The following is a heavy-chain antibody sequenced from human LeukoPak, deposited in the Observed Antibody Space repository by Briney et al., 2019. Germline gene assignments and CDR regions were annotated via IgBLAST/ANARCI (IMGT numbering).Heavy chain of an antibody. CDR1: GGSFSTYY. V-gene: IGHV4-34*01. D-gene: IGHD2-2*01. J-gene: IGHJ4*02. CDR3: ARLTPGYCSSTSCYVRRGGYFDY. Sequence: SETLSLTCAIYGGSFSTYYWSWIRQPPGKGLEWIGEINHSGSTNYNPSLKSRVTISVDTSKNQFSLKLSSVTAADTAVYYCARLTPGYCSSTSCYVRRGGYFDYWGQGTLVTVSS. CDR2: INHSGST.